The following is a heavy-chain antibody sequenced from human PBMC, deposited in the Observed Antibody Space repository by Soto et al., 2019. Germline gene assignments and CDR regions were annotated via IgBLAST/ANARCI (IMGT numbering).Heavy chain of an antibody. V-gene: IGHV4-4*02. CDR3: ARRWGEGRVDY. D-gene: IGHD3-10*01. Sequence: QVQLQESGPGLVEPSGTLSLTCAVSGGSISSCSWWSWVRQPPGRGLEWIGDSYHSGNTNKNPSRKSRVTAAEDKTRNQFALKLSPVTAADTAVYYCARRWGEGRVDYWGQGTLVTLSS. CDR1: GGSISSCSW. CDR2: SYHSGNT. J-gene: IGHJ4*02.